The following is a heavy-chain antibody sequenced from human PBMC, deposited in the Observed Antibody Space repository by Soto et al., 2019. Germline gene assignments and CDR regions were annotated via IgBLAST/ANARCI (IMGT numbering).Heavy chain of an antibody. CDR2: IYYSGST. D-gene: IGHD3-22*01. J-gene: IGHJ4*02. V-gene: IGHV4-59*12. Sequence: SETLSLTCTVSGGSISSYYWSWIRQPPGKGLEWIGYIYYSGSTNYNPSLKSRVTISVDTSKNQFSLKLSSVTAADTAVYYCARRFGVYYYDSSGHQDYWGQGTLVTVCS. CDR1: GGSISSYY. CDR3: ARRFGVYYYDSSGHQDY.